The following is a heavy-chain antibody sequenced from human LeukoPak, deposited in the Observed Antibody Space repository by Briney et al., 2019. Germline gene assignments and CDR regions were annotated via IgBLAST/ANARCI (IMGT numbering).Heavy chain of an antibody. Sequence: GRSLRLSCAASGFTFDDYAMHWVRQAPGKGLEWVSGISWNSGSIGYADSVKGRSTISRDNAKKSLYLQMNSLRTEDTALYYCAKDIAASISFYGMDVWGQGTTVTVSS. D-gene: IGHD6-13*01. CDR1: GFTFDDYA. CDR2: ISWNSGSI. V-gene: IGHV3-9*01. J-gene: IGHJ6*02. CDR3: AKDIAASISFYGMDV.